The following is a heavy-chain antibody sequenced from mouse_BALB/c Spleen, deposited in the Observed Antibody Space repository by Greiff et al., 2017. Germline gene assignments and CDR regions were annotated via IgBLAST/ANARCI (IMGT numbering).Heavy chain of an antibody. D-gene: IGHD2-4*01. CDR1: GFNIKDTY. CDR3: ARGYYDYDYDAMDY. V-gene: IGHV14-3*02. CDR2: IDPANGNT. Sequence: EVQLQQSGAELVKPGASVKLSCTASGFNIKDTYMHWVKQRPEQGLEWIGRIDPANGNTKYDPKFQGKATITADTSSNTAYMQLSSLTSEDTAVYYCARGYYDYDYDAMDYWGQGTSVTVSS. J-gene: IGHJ4*01.